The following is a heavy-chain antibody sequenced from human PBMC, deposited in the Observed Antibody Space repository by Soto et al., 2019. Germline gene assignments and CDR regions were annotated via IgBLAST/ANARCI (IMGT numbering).Heavy chain of an antibody. J-gene: IGHJ6*02. CDR3: AKDIVVPSALGYYYYGMDF. D-gene: IGHD2-2*01. Sequence: QVQLVESGGGVVKPGRSLRLSCAASELTFSRYGMHWVRQAPGKGLEWVAMISDDGTKKNYADSVKGRFTISRDNSKNTMYLHMNSLRPEDTAVYYCAKDIVVPSALGYYYYGMDFWGQGTTVTVSS. V-gene: IGHV3-30*18. CDR2: ISDDGTKK. CDR1: ELTFSRYG.